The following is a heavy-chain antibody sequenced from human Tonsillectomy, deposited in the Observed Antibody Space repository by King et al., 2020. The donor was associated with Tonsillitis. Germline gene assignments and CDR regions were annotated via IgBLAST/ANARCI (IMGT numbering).Heavy chain of an antibody. CDR2: IRYDGSNE. J-gene: IGHJ4*02. CDR1: GFTFSNYG. V-gene: IGHV3-30*02. D-gene: IGHD1-26*01. Sequence: QLVQSGGGVVQPGGSLRLSCAASGFTFSNYGMHWVRQAPGKGLEWVAFIRYDGSNEYYADFVKGRFTISRDNSKNTLYLQMYSLRAEDTAVYYCAKSGIPGWGQGTLVSVSS. CDR3: AKSGIPG.